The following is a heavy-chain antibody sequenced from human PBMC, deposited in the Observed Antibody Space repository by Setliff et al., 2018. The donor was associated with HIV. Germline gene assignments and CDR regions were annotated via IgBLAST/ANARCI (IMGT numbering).Heavy chain of an antibody. V-gene: IGHV4-39*01. CDR2: IYYSGST. Sequence: SETLSLTCAVYGGSFSGYYWGWVRQPPGKGPEWLGSIYYSGSTSYNPSLKSRVTISVDTSKNQFSLKLSSVTAADTAVYYCARLPSYYYYYYMDVWGKGTTVTVSS. CDR3: ARLPSYYYYYYMDV. J-gene: IGHJ6*03. CDR1: GGSFSGYY.